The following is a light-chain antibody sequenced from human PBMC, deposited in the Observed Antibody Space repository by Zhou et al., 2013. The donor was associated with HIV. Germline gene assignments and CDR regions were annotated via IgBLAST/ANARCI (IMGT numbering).Light chain of an antibody. CDR1: QSVSSSY. CDR3: QQYDSSPIT. Sequence: EIVLTQSPGTLSLSPGERATLSCRASQSVSSSYLAWYQQKPGQAPRLLIYGASSRATGIPDRFSGSGSGTDFTLTISRLEPEDFAVYYCQQYDSSPITFGQGHDW. CDR2: GAS. J-gene: IGKJ5*01. V-gene: IGKV3-20*01.